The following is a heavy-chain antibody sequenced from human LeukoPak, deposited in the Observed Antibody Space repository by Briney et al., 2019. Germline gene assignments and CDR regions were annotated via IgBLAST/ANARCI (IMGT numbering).Heavy chain of an antibody. Sequence: GSLRLSCAASGFTFNNYGMHWVRQAPGKGLEWVAVISYDGRNKHYPDSVKGRFTTSRDISTDTLWLQMDSLRTEDTAVYYCAKGPLRGTAAAIDYWGQGTLVTVSS. D-gene: IGHD2-2*01. J-gene: IGHJ4*02. V-gene: IGHV3-30*18. CDR1: GFTFNNYG. CDR3: AKGPLRGTAAAIDY. CDR2: ISYDGRNK.